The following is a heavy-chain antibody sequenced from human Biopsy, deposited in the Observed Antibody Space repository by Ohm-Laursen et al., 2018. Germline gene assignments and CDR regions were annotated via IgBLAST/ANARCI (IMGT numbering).Heavy chain of an antibody. CDR1: GGSISSDY. Sequence: SDTLSLTCTVSGGSISSDYWSWIRQTPGKGLEWIGYIYYSGSTNYNPSLKSRVTISVDTSKNQFSLRLNSVTAADTAVYYCARVAGGYAYYYGMDVRGQGTTVIVSS. D-gene: IGHD5-12*01. V-gene: IGHV4-59*08. CDR3: ARVAGGYAYYYGMDV. CDR2: IYYSGST. J-gene: IGHJ6*02.